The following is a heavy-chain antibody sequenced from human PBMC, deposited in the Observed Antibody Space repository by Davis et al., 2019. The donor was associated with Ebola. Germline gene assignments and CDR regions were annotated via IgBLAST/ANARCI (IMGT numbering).Heavy chain of an antibody. CDR3: ARKWVVATEWDAFEI. Sequence: PSETLSLTCTVSGGSISRGGYYWSWIRQHPGKGLEWIGYIYYSGSTYYNPSLKSRVTISVDTSKNQFSLKLSSVTAADTAVYYWARKWVVATEWDAFEIWGQGKMVTVSS. V-gene: IGHV4-31*03. J-gene: IGHJ3*02. CDR1: GGSISRGGYY. D-gene: IGHD5-12*01. CDR2: IYYSGST.